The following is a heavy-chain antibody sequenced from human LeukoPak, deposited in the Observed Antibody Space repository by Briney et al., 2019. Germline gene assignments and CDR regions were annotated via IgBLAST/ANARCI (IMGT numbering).Heavy chain of an antibody. D-gene: IGHD6-19*01. CDR2: INSDGSST. V-gene: IGHV3-74*01. Sequence: GGSLRLSCAASGFTFSSYEMNWVRQAPGKGLVWVSRINSDGSSTSYADSVKGRFTISRDNAKNTLYLQMNSLKFEDTAVYYCARRGAVTGTFDYWGQGTLVTVSS. CDR3: ARRGAVTGTFDY. J-gene: IGHJ4*02. CDR1: GFTFSSYE.